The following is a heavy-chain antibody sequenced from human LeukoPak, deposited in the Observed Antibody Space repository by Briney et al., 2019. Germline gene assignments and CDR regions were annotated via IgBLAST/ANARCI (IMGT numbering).Heavy chain of an antibody. Sequence: ASVKVSCKASGYTFTSYYMHWVRQAPGQGLEWMGIINPSGGSTSYAQKFQGWVTMTRDTSISTAYMELSRLRSDDTTVYYCARAGITGTTLPYGIWGQGTMVTVSS. D-gene: IGHD1-7*01. CDR2: INPSGGST. J-gene: IGHJ3*02. CDR3: ARAGITGTTLPYGI. CDR1: GYTFTSYY. V-gene: IGHV1-46*01.